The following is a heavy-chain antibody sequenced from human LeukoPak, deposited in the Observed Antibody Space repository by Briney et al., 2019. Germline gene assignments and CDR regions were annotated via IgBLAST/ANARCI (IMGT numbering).Heavy chain of an antibody. J-gene: IGHJ1*01. Sequence: SETLSLTWTVFGYSISSGYYWGWIRQPPGKGLEWIGSGSTYYNPSLKSRVTISVDTSKNQFSLKLSSVTAADTAVYFCASPRGDDSGGYYTWYFHHWGQGILVTVSS. D-gene: IGHD3-22*01. CDR3: ASPRGDDSGGYYTWYFHH. V-gene: IGHV4-38-2*02. CDR1: GYSISSGYY. CDR2: SGST.